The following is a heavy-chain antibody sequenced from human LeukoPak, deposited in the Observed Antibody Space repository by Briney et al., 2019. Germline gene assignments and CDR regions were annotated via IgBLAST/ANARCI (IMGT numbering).Heavy chain of an antibody. Sequence: SETLSLTCTVSGGSISSYYWSWIRQPAGKGLEWIGRIYTSGSTNYNPSLKSRVTMSVDTSKNQFSLKLSSVTAADTAVYYCARSATYYYDSSGYYTIDHFDYWGQGTLVTVFS. CDR2: IYTSGST. V-gene: IGHV4-4*07. CDR3: ARSATYYYDSSGYYTIDHFDY. J-gene: IGHJ4*02. D-gene: IGHD3-22*01. CDR1: GGSISSYY.